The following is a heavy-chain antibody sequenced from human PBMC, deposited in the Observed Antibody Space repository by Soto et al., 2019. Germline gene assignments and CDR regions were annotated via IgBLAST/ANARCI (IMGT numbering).Heavy chain of an antibody. CDR2: ISDDGRNL. D-gene: IGHD6-13*01. J-gene: IGHJ3*02. V-gene: IGHV3-30*03. CDR3: ARDLDSSSWYGNDAFDI. CDR1: GFSFTRYG. Sequence: PGGSLRLSCAASGFSFTRYGMHWVRQAPGKGLEWVAVISDDGRNLHYGDSVRGRFTISRDNSQSTLYLQMNSLKPEDTAVYYCARDLDSSSWYGNDAFDIWGQGTMVTVSS.